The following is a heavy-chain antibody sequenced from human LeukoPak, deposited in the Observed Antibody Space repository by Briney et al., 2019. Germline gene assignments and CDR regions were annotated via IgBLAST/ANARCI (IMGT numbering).Heavy chain of an antibody. CDR2: IWYNGSNI. CDR1: GFTFSTYG. D-gene: IGHD1-26*01. CDR3: ARASGSYDY. Sequence: GGSLRLSCAASGFTFSTYGLHWVRQAPGKGLEWVAVIWYNGSNIYYADSVKGRFTISRDNSKNTLYLQMNSLRAEDTAVYYCARASGSYDYWGQGTLVTVSS. V-gene: IGHV3-33*01. J-gene: IGHJ4*02.